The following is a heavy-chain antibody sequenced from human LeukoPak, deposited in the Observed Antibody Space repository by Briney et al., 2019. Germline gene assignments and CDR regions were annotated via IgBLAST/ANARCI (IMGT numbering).Heavy chain of an antibody. D-gene: IGHD1-14*01. CDR1: GGTFSSYA. CDR2: IIPIFGTA. Sequence: SVKVSCKASGGTFSSYAISWVRQAPGQGLEWMGGIIPIFGTANYAQKFQGRVTITADESTSTAYMELSSLRSEDTAVYYCAGQASMTTHFDYWGQGTLVTVSS. V-gene: IGHV1-69*13. J-gene: IGHJ4*02. CDR3: AGQASMTTHFDY.